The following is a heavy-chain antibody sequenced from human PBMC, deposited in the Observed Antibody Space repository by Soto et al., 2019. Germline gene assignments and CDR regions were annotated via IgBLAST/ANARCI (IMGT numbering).Heavy chain of an antibody. CDR2: LSDSGDSI. Sequence: GGSLRLSCTASGFTFSSHAMTWVRQAPGKGLEWVSGLSDSGDSIYYADSVKGRFTIYRDNSMNTLYLQMNTLRVEDTAVYYCAKVSSSWYAGFFDLWGQGTRVTVSS. V-gene: IGHV3-23*01. D-gene: IGHD6-13*01. CDR1: GFTFSSHA. J-gene: IGHJ4*02. CDR3: AKVSSSWYAGFFDL.